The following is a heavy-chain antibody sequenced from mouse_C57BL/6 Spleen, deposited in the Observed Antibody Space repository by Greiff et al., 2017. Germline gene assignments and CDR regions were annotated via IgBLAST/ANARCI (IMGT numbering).Heavy chain of an antibody. J-gene: IGHJ1*03. D-gene: IGHD1-1*01. CDR1: GFTFSSYA. V-gene: IGHV5-9-1*02. CDR2: ISSGGDYI. CDR3: TRAPNDYGSSLWYFDV. Sequence: EVKVVESGEGLVKPGGSLKLSCAASGFTFSSYAMSWVRQTPEKRLEWVAYISSGGDYIYYADTVKGRFTISRDNARNTLYLQMSSLKSEDTAMYYCTRAPNDYGSSLWYFDVWGTGTTVTVSS.